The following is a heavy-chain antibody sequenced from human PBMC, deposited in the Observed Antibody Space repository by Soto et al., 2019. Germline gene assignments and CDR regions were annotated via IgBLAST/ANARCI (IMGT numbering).Heavy chain of an antibody. CDR1: GFTFSSYS. CDR2: ISSSSSYI. V-gene: IGHV3-21*01. Sequence: NPGGSLRLSCAASGFTFSSYSMNWVRQAPGKGLEWVSSISSSSSYIYYADSVKGRFTISRDNAKNSLYLQMNSLRAEDTAVYYCASAGYSSSSVFYYYYYYMDVWGKGTTVTVSS. J-gene: IGHJ6*03. D-gene: IGHD6-6*01. CDR3: ASAGYSSSSVFYYYYYYMDV.